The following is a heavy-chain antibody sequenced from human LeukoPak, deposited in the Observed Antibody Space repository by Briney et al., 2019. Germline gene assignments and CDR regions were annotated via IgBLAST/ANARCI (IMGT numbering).Heavy chain of an antibody. CDR2: INHSGST. Sequence: PSETLSLTCAVCGGSFSGYYWSWIRQPPGKGLEWIGEINHSGSTNYNPSLKSRVTISVDTSKNQFSLKLSSVTAADTAVYYCARGKVSDYWGQGTLVTVSS. CDR1: GGSFSGYY. V-gene: IGHV4-34*01. J-gene: IGHJ4*02. CDR3: ARGKVSDY.